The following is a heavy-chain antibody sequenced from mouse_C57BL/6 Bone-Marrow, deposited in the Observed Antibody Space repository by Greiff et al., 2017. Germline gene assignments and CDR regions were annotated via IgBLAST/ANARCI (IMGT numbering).Heavy chain of an antibody. D-gene: IGHD2-12*01. CDR1: GYSFTGYY. V-gene: IGHV1-42*01. CDR3: AGTLRRWFAY. CDR2: INPSTGGT. Sequence: VQLLQSGPELVKPGASVKISCKASGYSFTGYYMNWVKQSPEKSLEWIGEINPSTGGTTYNQTFKAKATLTVDKSSSTVYMQLKGLTSEDSAVYYCAGTLRRWFAYWGQGTLVTVSA. J-gene: IGHJ3*01.